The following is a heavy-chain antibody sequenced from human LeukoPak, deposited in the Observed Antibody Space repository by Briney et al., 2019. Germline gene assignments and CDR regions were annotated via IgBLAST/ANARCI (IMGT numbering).Heavy chain of an antibody. D-gene: IGHD3-10*01. CDR3: ARRAGGSSFDF. J-gene: IGHJ4*02. Sequence: EFGPTLAKPTQPRTLTRSFPGFPLSTTEMGVGGIRQPRQKALEWPHIIYWDDDKRYSPSLKSRLTIAKDNSKDQVVLTMSNTDPVDTATYYCARRAGGSSFDFWGPGTLVTVSS. V-gene: IGHV2-5*02. CDR2: IYWDDDK. CDR1: GFPLSTTEMG.